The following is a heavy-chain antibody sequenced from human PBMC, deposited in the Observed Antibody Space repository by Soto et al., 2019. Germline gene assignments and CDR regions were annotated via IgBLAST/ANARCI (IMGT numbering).Heavy chain of an antibody. CDR3: ARGVFDRYCSSTSCHNRNWFDP. CDR2: INPSGGST. D-gene: IGHD2-2*01. CDR1: GYTSTSYY. J-gene: IGHJ5*02. V-gene: IGHV1-46*03. Sequence: ASVKVSCKASGYTSTSYYMHWVRQAPGQGLEWMGIINPSGGSTSYAQKFQGRVTMTRDTSTSTVYMELSSLRSEDTAVYYCARGVFDRYCSSTSCHNRNWFDPWGQGTLVTVSS.